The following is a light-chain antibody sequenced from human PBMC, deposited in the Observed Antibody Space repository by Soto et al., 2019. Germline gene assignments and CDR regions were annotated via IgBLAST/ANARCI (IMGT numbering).Light chain of an antibody. Sequence: EIVLTQSPGTLSLSPGERATLSCRASQSVSSGYLAWYQQKPGQAPRLLIYGASSRATDIPDRFSGSESGTDFTLTISRLEPEDFAVYYCHLYGSSSWTFGQGTKVDIK. J-gene: IGKJ1*01. CDR3: HLYGSSSWT. CDR1: QSVSSGY. V-gene: IGKV3-20*01. CDR2: GAS.